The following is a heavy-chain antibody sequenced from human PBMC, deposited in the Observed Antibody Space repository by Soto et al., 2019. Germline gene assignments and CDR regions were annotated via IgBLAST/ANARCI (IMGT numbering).Heavy chain of an antibody. CDR2: ISDAGRST. J-gene: IGHJ4*02. CDR1: GFTFSTYT. Sequence: EVELLESGGGLIQPGGSLRLSCAASGFTFSTYTMNWVRQAPGRGLEWISTISDAGRSTLYADSVKGRFIVSRDNTKNTLFLEMTRLTLHDTAVYYWATDSVATYCGLSSCHATSFDFWGQGVLVAVSS. V-gene: IGHV3-23*01. CDR3: ATDSVATYCGLSSCHATSFDF. D-gene: IGHD2-21*01.